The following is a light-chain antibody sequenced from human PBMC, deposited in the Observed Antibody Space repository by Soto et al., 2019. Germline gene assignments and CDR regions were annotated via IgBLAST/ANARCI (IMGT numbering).Light chain of an antibody. J-gene: IGKJ5*01. V-gene: IGKV3-11*01. CDR3: HQRQYWPPIT. CDR2: DAS. CDR1: LSVSVY. Sequence: EIAVTQARATVSGSPGERATLSGGTSLSVSVYLDWYQQKPGQAPRLLISDASNRATGIPARFSGSGSGTGFTLTISSLEPEDFAVYYCHQRQYWPPITFGQGTRLEIK.